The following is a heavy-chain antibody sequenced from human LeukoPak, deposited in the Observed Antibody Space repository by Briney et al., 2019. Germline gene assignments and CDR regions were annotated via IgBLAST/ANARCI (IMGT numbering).Heavy chain of an antibody. CDR2: IIPILGIA. Sequence: GASVKVSCKASGYTFNTYGITWVRQAPGQGLEWMGRIIPILGIANYAQKFQGRVTITADKSTSTAYMELSSLRSEDTAVYYCARGYSGYDYWFDPWGQGTLVTVSS. D-gene: IGHD5-12*01. CDR1: GYTFNTYG. V-gene: IGHV1-69*04. J-gene: IGHJ5*02. CDR3: ARGYSGYDYWFDP.